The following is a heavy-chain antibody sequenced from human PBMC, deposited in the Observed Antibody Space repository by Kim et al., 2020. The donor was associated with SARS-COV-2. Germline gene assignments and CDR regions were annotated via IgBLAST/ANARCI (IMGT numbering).Heavy chain of an antibody. CDR2: IIPIFGTA. CDR3: ARVVSGQQLHYYYGMDV. D-gene: IGHD6-13*01. V-gene: IGHV1-69*13. CDR1: GGTFSSYA. Sequence: SVKVSCKASGGTFSSYAISWVRQAPGQGLEWMGGIIPIFGTANYAQKFQGRVTITADESTSTAYMELSSLRSEDTAVYYCARVVSGQQLHYYYGMDVWGQGTTVTVSS. J-gene: IGHJ6*02.